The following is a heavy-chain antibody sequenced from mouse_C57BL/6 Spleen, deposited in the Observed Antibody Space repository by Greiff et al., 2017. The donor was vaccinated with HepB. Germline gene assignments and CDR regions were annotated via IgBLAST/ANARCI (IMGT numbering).Heavy chain of an antibody. CDR2: ISSGGSYT. Sequence: EVQVVESGGDLVKPGGSLKLSCAASGFTFSSYGMSWVRQTPDKRLEWVATISSGGSYTYYPDSVKGRFTISRDNAKNTLYLQMSSLKSEDTAMYYCARPPYDYDGYWYFDVWGTGTTVTVSS. V-gene: IGHV5-6*01. D-gene: IGHD2-4*01. CDR3: ARPPYDYDGYWYFDV. J-gene: IGHJ1*03. CDR1: GFTFSSYG.